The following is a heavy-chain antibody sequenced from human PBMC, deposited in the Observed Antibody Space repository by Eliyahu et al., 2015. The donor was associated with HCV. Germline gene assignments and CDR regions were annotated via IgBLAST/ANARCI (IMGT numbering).Heavy chain of an antibody. J-gene: IGHJ4*02. D-gene: IGHD5-18*01. CDR2: ISYDGSGE. V-gene: IGHV3-30*18. CDR1: GFTFSNYL. Sequence: QVQLVESGGGVVQPGRSLRLSCAASGFTFSNYLMHWVRQAPGKGLEWVAVISYDGSGEYYGDSVRGRFTISRDNSKNTLYLQMNSLRFEDTAVHYCAKEPPGHIYGFDSWGQGTLVSVSS. CDR3: AKEPPGHIYGFDS.